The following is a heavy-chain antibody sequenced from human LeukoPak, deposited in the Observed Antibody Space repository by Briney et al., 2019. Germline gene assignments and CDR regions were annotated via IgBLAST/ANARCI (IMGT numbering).Heavy chain of an antibody. J-gene: IGHJ4*02. CDR2: IYHSGST. D-gene: IGHD3-16*02. Sequence: PSGTLSLTCAVSGGSISSSNWWSWVRQPPEKGLEWIGEIYHSGSTNYNPSLKSRVTISVDKSKNQFSLKLSSVTAADTAVYYCARVSSYDYVWGSYRSTGDYFDYWGQGTLVTVSS. CDR3: ARVSSYDYVWGSYRSTGDYFDY. V-gene: IGHV4-4*02. CDR1: GGSISSSNW.